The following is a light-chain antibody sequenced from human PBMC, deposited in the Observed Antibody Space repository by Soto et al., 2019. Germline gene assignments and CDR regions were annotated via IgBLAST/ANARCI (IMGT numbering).Light chain of an antibody. CDR3: QQHGSSPYN. CDR1: QSVSTSY. V-gene: IGKV3-20*01. J-gene: IGKJ2*01. CDR2: GAS. Sequence: EIVLTQSTGTLSLSPGETATLSCRASQSVSTSYLAWYQQRAGQAPRLLIYGASSRATGIPDRFSGSGYGTDFTLTISRLEPEDIAVYYCQQHGSSPYNFGQGTKLEIK.